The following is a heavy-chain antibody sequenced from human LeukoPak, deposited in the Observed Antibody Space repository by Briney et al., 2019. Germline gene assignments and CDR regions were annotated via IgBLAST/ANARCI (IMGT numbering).Heavy chain of an antibody. V-gene: IGHV3-30-3*01. CDR2: ISYDGSNK. D-gene: IGHD3-22*01. CDR3: AREGFYYDSSGFFDY. J-gene: IGHJ4*02. CDR1: GFTFSSYA. Sequence: GGSLRLSCAASGFTFSSYAMHWVRQAPGKGLEWVAVISYDGSNKYYADSVKGRFTISRDNSKNTLYLQMNSLRAEDTAVYYCAREGFYYDSSGFFDYWGQGTLVTVSS.